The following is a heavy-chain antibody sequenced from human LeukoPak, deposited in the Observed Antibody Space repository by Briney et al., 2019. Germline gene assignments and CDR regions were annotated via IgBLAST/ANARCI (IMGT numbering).Heavy chain of an antibody. CDR2: MSPNSGDT. CDR3: ARGPPNWGFDY. CDR1: GYTFTTHD. D-gene: IGHD7-27*01. Sequence: ASVKVSCKASGYTFTTHDINWVRQATGQGLEWLGWMSPNSGDTGYAQKFQGRVTMTRDTSISTAYMELSSLRSEDTAVYSRARGPPNWGFDYWGQGTLVTVSS. V-gene: IGHV1-8*01. J-gene: IGHJ4*02.